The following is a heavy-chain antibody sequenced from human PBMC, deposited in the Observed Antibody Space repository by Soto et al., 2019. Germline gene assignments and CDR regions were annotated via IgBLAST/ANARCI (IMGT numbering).Heavy chain of an antibody. D-gene: IGHD1-26*01. CDR3: ASGGAGSGPFTWELPDH. CDR1: GNTFSYRY. V-gene: IGHV1-45*02. CDR2: IAPFSGDV. Sequence: QMQLVQSGAEATKNGSSVTVSCQALGNTFSYRYLLWVRQAPGQALEWMGWIAPFSGDVHYAQKFQERVTLTRDRSINTAYMRMSSLRSEDTAIYFCASGGAGSGPFTWELPDHWGQGTLVTVSS. J-gene: IGHJ4*02.